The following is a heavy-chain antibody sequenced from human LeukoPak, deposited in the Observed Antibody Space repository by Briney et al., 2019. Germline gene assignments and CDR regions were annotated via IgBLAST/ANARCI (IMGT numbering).Heavy chain of an antibody. Sequence: SETLSLTCTVSGGSISSYYWSWIRQPPGKGLEWIGYIYYSGSTNYNPSLKSRVTISVDTSKNLFSLKLSSVTAADTAVYYCASRYYDHAFDIWGQGTMVTVSS. CDR3: ASRYYDHAFDI. J-gene: IGHJ3*02. D-gene: IGHD3-22*01. CDR1: GGSISSYY. CDR2: IYYSGST. V-gene: IGHV4-59*08.